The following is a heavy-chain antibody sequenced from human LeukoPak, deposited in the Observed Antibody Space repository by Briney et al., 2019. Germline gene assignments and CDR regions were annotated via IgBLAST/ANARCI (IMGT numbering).Heavy chain of an antibody. CDR3: ASGANLDY. J-gene: IGHJ4*02. CDR2: ISYDGSNK. Sequence: GGSLRLSCAASGFTFSSYAMHWVRQAPGKGLEWVAVISYDGSNKYYADSVKGRFTISRDNSKNTLYLQMNSLRAEDTAVYYCASGANLDYWGQGTLVTVSS. V-gene: IGHV3-30-3*01. D-gene: IGHD4/OR15-4a*01. CDR1: GFTFSSYA.